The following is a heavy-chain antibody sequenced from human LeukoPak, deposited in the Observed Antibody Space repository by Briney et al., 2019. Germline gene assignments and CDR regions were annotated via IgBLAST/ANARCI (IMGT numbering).Heavy chain of an antibody. CDR3: AKDILRYSSSWYYPEGDY. D-gene: IGHD6-13*01. J-gene: IGHJ4*02. Sequence: PGGSLRLSCAASGFTFSYYWMHWVRQAPGKGLVWVSRIKSDGSSTTYADSVKGRITISRDNAKNTLYLQMNSLRAEDTAVYYCAKDILRYSSSWYYPEGDYWGQGTLVTVSS. CDR2: IKSDGSST. V-gene: IGHV3-74*01. CDR1: GFTFSYYW.